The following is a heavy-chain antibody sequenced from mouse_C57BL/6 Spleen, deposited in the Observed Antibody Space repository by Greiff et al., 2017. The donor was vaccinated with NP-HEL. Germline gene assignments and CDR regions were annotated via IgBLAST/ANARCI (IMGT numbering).Heavy chain of an antibody. CDR3: ARTIYYGTVYAMDY. V-gene: IGHV1-76*01. CDR2: IYPGSGNT. J-gene: IGHJ4*01. CDR1: GYTFTDYY. D-gene: IGHD1-1*01. Sequence: VQGVESGAELVRPGASVKLSCKASGYTFTDYYINWVKQRPGQGLEWIARIYPGSGNTYYNEKFKGKATLTAEKSSSTAYMQLSSLTSEDSAVYFCARTIYYGTVYAMDYWGQGTSVTVSS.